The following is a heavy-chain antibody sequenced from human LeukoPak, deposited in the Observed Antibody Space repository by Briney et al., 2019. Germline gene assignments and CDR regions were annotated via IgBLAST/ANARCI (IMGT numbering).Heavy chain of an antibody. J-gene: IGHJ4*02. D-gene: IGHD6-19*01. CDR2: IIPILGIA. V-gene: IGHV1-69*04. CDR3: ARDQGYSSGWYVDY. CDR1: GGTFSSYA. Sequence: SVKVSCKASGGTFSSYAISWVRQAPGQGLEWMGRIIPILGIANYAQKFQGRVTITADKSTSTAYMELSSLRSEDTAVYYCARDQGYSSGWYVDYWGQGTLVTVSS.